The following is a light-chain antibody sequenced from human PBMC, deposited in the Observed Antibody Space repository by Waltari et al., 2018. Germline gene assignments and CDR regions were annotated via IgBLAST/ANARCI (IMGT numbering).Light chain of an antibody. CDR1: SSHIGSYY. CDR2: ANN. J-gene: IGLJ3*02. CDR3: ATWDDRLSGRV. Sequence: QSVLTQPPSASGTPGQRVTISCSGSSSHIGSYYVSWYQQLPGTAPKLLISANNRRPSGVPDRFSGSKSGTSASLAISGLRSEDEADYYCATWDDRLSGRVFGGGTKLTVL. V-gene: IGLV1-47*01.